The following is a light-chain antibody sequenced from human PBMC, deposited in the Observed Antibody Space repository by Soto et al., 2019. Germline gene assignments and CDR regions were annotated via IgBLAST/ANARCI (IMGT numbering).Light chain of an antibody. J-gene: IGKJ2*01. CDR1: QDIKND. CDR3: LQDYSYPDT. CDR2: SAS. Sequence: AIQMTQSPSSLSASVGDRVTITCRASQDIKNDFGWYQQKPGRAPKLLMYSASTLHTEVPSRFSGSGSGSDFTLTISSLQPEDFATYYCLQDYSYPDTFGQGTKLEIK. V-gene: IGKV1-6*01.